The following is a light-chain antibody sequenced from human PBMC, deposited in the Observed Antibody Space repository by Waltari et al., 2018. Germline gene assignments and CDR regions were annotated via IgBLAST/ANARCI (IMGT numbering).Light chain of an antibody. Sequence: QSALTQPASVSGSPGQSITISCTGTSSDVGSYNLVSWYQQHPGKAPKLMIYEGSKRPSGVSNRFSGYKSGNTASLTISGLQAEDEADYYCCSYAGSSTFGFGGGTKLTVL. CDR3: CSYAGSSTFG. V-gene: IGLV2-23*03. J-gene: IGLJ2*01. CDR2: EGS. CDR1: SSDVGSYNL.